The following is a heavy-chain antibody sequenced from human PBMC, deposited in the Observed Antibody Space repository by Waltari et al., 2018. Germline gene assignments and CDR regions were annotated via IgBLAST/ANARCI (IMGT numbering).Heavy chain of an antibody. CDR1: GGSISSSSYY. CDR3: ARDGVVPAAIQYYFDY. CDR2: IYYSGST. Sequence: QLQLQESGPGLVKPSETLSLTCTVSGGSISSSSYYWGWIRQPPGKGLEWIGSIYYSGSTYYNPSLKSRVTMSVDTSKNQFSLKLSSVTAADTAVYYCARDGVVPAAIQYYFDYWGQGTLVTVSS. V-gene: IGHV4-39*07. D-gene: IGHD2-2*01. J-gene: IGHJ4*02.